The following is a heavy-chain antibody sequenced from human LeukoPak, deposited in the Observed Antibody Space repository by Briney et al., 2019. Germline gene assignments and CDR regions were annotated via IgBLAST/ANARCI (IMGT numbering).Heavy chain of an antibody. CDR1: GFTFSGSA. CDR3: TRDSGTYNWLDP. V-gene: IGHV3-73*01. Sequence: GGSLRLSCAASGFTFSGSAVHWVRQSSGKGLEWVGHIDKKDNLYATAYAESVKGRFTISRDDSKNTAFLHMNSLKTEDMALYYCTRDSGTYNWLDPWGQGTLVTVSS. J-gene: IGHJ5*02. CDR2: IDKKDNLYAT. D-gene: IGHD1-26*01.